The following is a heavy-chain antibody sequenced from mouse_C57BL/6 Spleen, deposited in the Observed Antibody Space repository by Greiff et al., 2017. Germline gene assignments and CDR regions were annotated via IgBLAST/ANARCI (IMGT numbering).Heavy chain of an antibody. D-gene: IGHD1-1*01. V-gene: IGHV1-82*01. CDR3: ARDYYGSSYCDY. CDR2: IYPGDGDT. CDR1: GYAFSSSW. Sequence: QVQLQQSGPELVKPGASVKISCKASGYAFSSSWINWVKQRPGKGLEWIGRIYPGDGDTNYNGKFKGKATLTADKSSSTAYIQLSSLTSEDSAVYFCARDYYGSSYCDYWGQGTTLTVSS. J-gene: IGHJ2*01.